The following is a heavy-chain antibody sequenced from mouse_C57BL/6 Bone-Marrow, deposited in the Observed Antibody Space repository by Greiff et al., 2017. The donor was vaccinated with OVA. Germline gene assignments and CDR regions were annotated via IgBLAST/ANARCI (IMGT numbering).Heavy chain of an antibody. V-gene: IGHV12-3*01. J-gene: IGHJ1*03. D-gene: IGHD2-3*01. CDR2: ITHSGET. Sequence: VQLVESGPGLVKPSQSLFLTCSITGFPITSGYYWIWIRQSPGKPLEWMGYITHSGETFYNPSLQSPISITRETSKNQFFLQLNSVTTEDTAMYYCAGDTDGYCYCDVGGTGTTATVSS. CDR1: GFPITSGYY. CDR3: AGDTDGYCYCDV.